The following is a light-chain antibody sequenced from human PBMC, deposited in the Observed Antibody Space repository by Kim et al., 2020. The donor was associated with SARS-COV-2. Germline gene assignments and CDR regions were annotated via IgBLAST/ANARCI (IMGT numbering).Light chain of an antibody. CDR1: NIDTKT. J-gene: IGLJ1*01. Sequence: APGQTATITWRGNNIDTKTVHWYQQRPGQVPILVIYYDRYRPSGIPERFSGSNSGDTATLTITRVEAGDEADYYCQVWDSDTDHRVFGPGTKVTVL. CDR2: YDR. V-gene: IGLV3-21*04. CDR3: QVWDSDTDHRV.